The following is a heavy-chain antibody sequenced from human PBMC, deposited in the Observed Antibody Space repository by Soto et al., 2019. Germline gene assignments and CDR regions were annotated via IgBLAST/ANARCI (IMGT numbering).Heavy chain of an antibody. J-gene: IGHJ4*02. V-gene: IGHV3-23*01. Sequence: EVQLLESGGGLVQPGGSLRLSCAASGFTFSSYAMNWVRQAPGQGLEWVSVVSGSGGSTYYADSVKGRFTISRDNSKNTLYLQMNSRRAEDTAVYYWARRSSGWYFDYWGQGTLVTVSS. D-gene: IGHD6-19*01. CDR3: ARRSSGWYFDY. CDR2: VSGSGGST. CDR1: GFTFSSYA.